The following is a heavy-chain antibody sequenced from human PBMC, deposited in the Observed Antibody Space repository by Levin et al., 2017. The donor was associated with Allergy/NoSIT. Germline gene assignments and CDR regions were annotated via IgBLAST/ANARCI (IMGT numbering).Heavy chain of an antibody. CDR1: GFTFSSYG. CDR2: ISYDGSNK. J-gene: IGHJ4*02. Sequence: GESLKISCAASGFTFSSYGMHWVRQAPGKGLEWVAVISYDGSNKYYADSVKGRFTISRDNSKNTLYLQMNSLRAEDTAVYYCAKDLKVGLWGWGYFDYWGQGTLVTVSS. D-gene: IGHD4/OR15-4a*01. CDR3: AKDLKVGLWGWGYFDY. V-gene: IGHV3-30*18.